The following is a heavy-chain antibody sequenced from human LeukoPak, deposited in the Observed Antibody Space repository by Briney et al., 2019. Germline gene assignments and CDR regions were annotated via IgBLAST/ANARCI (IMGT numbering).Heavy chain of an antibody. Sequence: GGSLRLSCAASGFSFSSYGMHWVRQAPGKGLEWVAVISYDGSNKYYADSVKGRFTISRDNSNNTLYLQMTSLRADDTAVYYCARDSVSSGWPLDYWGQGTLVTVSS. J-gene: IGHJ4*02. CDR2: ISYDGSNK. V-gene: IGHV3-33*01. CDR3: ARDSVSSGWPLDY. D-gene: IGHD6-19*01. CDR1: GFSFSSYG.